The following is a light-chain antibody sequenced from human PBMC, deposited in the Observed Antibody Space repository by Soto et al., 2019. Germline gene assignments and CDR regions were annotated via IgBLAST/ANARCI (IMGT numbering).Light chain of an antibody. CDR1: QTVTSY. CDR2: DAY. CDR3: QQYNNSPRT. V-gene: IGKV3-11*01. J-gene: IGKJ1*01. Sequence: IVLTQSPSTLSLSPGDRSTLSRRASQTVTSYLNWYQQKSGQAPRLLIYDAYNRETGIPARFSGSGSGTEFTLTISSLQSEDFAVYYCQQYNNSPRTFGQGTKVDIK.